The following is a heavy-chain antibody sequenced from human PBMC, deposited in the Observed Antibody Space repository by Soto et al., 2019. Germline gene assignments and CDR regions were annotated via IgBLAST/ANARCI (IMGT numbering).Heavy chain of an antibody. Sequence: EVQLVESGGGLVKPGGSLRLSCAASGFTFSSYSMNWVRQAPGKGLEWVSSISSSSSYIYYADSVKGRFTISRDNAKNSLYLQMNSLRAEDTAVHYCAREGKGGSYYPSGMDVWGQGTTVTVSS. CDR2: ISSSSSYI. CDR3: AREGKGGSYYPSGMDV. V-gene: IGHV3-21*01. CDR1: GFTFSSYS. D-gene: IGHD1-26*01. J-gene: IGHJ6*02.